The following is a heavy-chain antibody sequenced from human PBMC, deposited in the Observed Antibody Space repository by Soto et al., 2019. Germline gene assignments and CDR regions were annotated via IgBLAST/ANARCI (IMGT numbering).Heavy chain of an antibody. J-gene: IGHJ4*02. CDR3: GRGASGSYRLDY. CDR1: GFTFSSYW. Sequence: GGSLRLSCAAAGFTFSSYWMHWVRQAPGNGLVWVSRINSDGSSTNYADSVKGQFTISRDNAKNTLYLQMNSLRADDTAVYYCGRGASGSYRLDYWGQGTLVTVSS. CDR2: INSDGSST. V-gene: IGHV3-74*01. D-gene: IGHD3-10*01.